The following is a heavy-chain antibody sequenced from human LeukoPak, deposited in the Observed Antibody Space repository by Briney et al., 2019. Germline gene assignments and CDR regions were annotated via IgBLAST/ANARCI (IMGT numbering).Heavy chain of an antibody. CDR1: GYTFSGTGWY. CDR3: ARDGPAQMVDFDY. V-gene: IGHV1-2*02. J-gene: IGHJ4*02. D-gene: IGHD3-10*01. CDR2: IYPNNGAT. Sequence: WASVKVSCTASGYTFSGTGWYLYWLRQAPGQGLECMGWIYPNNGATGYAQKFQGRVAMTRDTSISTAYMELSRLRPDDTAVYYCARDGPAQMVDFDYWGQGTLVTVSS.